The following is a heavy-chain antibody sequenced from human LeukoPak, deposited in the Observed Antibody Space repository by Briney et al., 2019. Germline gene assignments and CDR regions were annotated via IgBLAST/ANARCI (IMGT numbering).Heavy chain of an antibody. Sequence: PSETLSLTCTVAGGSISSYYWSWIRQPPGKGLEWIGYIYYSGSTNYNPSLKSRVTISVDTSKNQFSLKLSSVTAADTAVYYCARGPVLWFGELLYWFDPWGQGTLVTVSS. V-gene: IGHV4-59*01. CDR2: IYYSGST. CDR1: GGSISSYY. D-gene: IGHD3-10*01. J-gene: IGHJ5*02. CDR3: ARGPVLWFGELLYWFDP.